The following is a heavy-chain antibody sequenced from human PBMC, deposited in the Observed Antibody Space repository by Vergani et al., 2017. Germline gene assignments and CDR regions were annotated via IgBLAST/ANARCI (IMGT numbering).Heavy chain of an antibody. CDR1: GYSISSGYY. Sequence: QVQLQESGPGLVKPSETLSLTCAVSGYSISSGYYWGWIRQPPGKGLEWIGSIYHSGSTYYNPSLKSRVTISVDTSKNQFSLKLSSVTAADTAVYYCARHEGYWSSTSCYYWFDPWGQGTLATVSS. V-gene: IGHV4-38-2*01. J-gene: IGHJ5*02. CDR3: ARHEGYWSSTSCYYWFDP. D-gene: IGHD2-2*01. CDR2: IYHSGST.